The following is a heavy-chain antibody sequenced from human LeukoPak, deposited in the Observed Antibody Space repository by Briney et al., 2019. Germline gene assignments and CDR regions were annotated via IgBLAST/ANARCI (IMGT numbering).Heavy chain of an antibody. D-gene: IGHD1-26*01. Sequence: GESLKISCRGSGYSFTTYWIGWGGQMPGKGLEWMGIIYPGDSDTRYSPPFQGQVIISADKSISTAYLQWSSLKASDTAMYYCARHHSGSYYYDWYFDLWGRGTLVTVSS. CDR3: ARHHSGSYYYDWYFDL. J-gene: IGHJ2*01. CDR2: IYPGDSDT. CDR1: GYSFTTYW. V-gene: IGHV5-51*01.